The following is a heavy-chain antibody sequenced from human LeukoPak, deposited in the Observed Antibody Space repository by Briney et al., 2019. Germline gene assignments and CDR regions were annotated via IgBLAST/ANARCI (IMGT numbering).Heavy chain of an antibody. J-gene: IGHJ4*02. V-gene: IGHV4-59*08. CDR3: ARHPPRGANLDC. CDR1: GGSISSYY. D-gene: IGHD3-10*01. CDR2: IYYSGST. Sequence: PSETLSLTCTVSGGSISSYYWSWIRQPPGKGLEWIGYIYYSGSTNYNPSLKSRVTISVDTSKNQFSLKLSSVTAADTAVYYCARHPPRGANLDCWGQGTLVTVSS.